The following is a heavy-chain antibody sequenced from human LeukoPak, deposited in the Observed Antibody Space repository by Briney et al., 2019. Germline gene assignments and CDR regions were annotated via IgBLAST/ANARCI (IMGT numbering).Heavy chain of an antibody. Sequence: SETPSLTCTVSGGSISSSSYYWGWIRQPPGKGLEWIGSIYYSGSTYYNPSLKSRVTISVDTSKNQFSLKLSSVTAADTAVYYCARHVYDFWSGYSTSGAFDIWGQGTMVTVSS. CDR3: ARHVYDFWSGYSTSGAFDI. J-gene: IGHJ3*02. V-gene: IGHV4-39*01. CDR2: IYYSGST. CDR1: GGSISSSSYY. D-gene: IGHD3-3*01.